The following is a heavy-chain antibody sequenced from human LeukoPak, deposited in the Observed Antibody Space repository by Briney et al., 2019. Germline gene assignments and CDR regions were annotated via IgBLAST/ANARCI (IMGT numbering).Heavy chain of an antibody. CDR1: GFTFDDYG. V-gene: IGHV3-9*03. CDR3: LASPRTSGYMRGTFDY. CDR2: ISCNSGSI. J-gene: IGHJ4*02. Sequence: GRSLRLSCAASGFTFDDYGMHWVRQAPGKGLEWVSGISCNSGSIGYADSVKGRFTISRDNAKNSLYLQMNSLRTEDMALYYCLASPRTSGYMRGTFDYWGQGTLVTVS. D-gene: IGHD3-22*01.